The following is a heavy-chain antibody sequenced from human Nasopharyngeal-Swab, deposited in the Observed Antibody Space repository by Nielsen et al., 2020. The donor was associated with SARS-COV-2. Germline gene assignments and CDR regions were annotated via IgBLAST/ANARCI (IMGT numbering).Heavy chain of an antibody. CDR3: ARAGALTMVRGLHRANEYGMDV. V-gene: IGHV1-18*01. CDR1: GYTFTSYG. CDR2: ISAYNGNT. D-gene: IGHD3-10*01. J-gene: IGHJ6*02. Sequence: ASVKVSCKASGYTFTSYGISWVRQAPGQGLEWMGWISAYNGNTNYAQKLQGRVTMTTDTSTSTVYMELSSLRSEDTAVYYCARAGALTMVRGLHRANEYGMDVWGQGTTVTVSS.